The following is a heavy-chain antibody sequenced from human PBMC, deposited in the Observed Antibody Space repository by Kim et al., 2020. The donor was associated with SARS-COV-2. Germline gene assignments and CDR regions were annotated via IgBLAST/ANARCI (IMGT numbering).Heavy chain of an antibody. V-gene: IGHV3-15*04. CDR2: IDGKIDGETT. D-gene: IGHD6-13*01. J-gene: IGHJ4*02. CDR1: GFTFSNAR. Sequence: GGSLRLSCAASGFTFSNARLSWVRRAPGKGLEWVGRIDGKIDGETTEYAAPVKGRFTISRDDSKNTLYLQMNSLKTEDTAVYYCTTAFYRQQLALLDYWGQGTLVTVSS. CDR3: TTAFYRQQLALLDY.